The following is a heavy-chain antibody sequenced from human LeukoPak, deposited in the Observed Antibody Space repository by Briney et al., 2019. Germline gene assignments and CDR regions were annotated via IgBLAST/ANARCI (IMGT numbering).Heavy chain of an antibody. V-gene: IGHV3-21*01. CDR2: ISSSSSYI. CDR3: ARRLKAATATSAFDL. CDR1: GFTFSSYS. Sequence: GGSLRLSCAASGFTFSSYSMNWVRQAPGKGLEWVSSISSSSSYIYYADSVKGRFTISRDNAKNSLYLQMNSLRAEDTAVYYCARRLKAATATSAFDLWGQGTMVTVSS. D-gene: IGHD6-25*01. J-gene: IGHJ3*01.